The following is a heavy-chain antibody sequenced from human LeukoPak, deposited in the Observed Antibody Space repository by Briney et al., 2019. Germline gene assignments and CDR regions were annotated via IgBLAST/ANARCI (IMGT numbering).Heavy chain of an antibody. D-gene: IGHD6-19*01. Sequence: PGGSLRLSCAASGFTFSSYAMSWVRQAPGKGLEWVSAISGSGGSTYYADSVKGRFTISRDNSKNTLYLQMNSLRAEDTAVYYCAKHSIAVAGVYYYDMDVWGKGTTVTVSS. V-gene: IGHV3-23*01. CDR3: AKHSIAVAGVYYYDMDV. CDR2: ISGSGGST. J-gene: IGHJ6*03. CDR1: GFTFSSYA.